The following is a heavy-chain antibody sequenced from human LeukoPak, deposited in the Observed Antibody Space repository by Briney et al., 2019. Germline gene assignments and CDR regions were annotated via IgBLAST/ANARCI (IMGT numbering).Heavy chain of an antibody. J-gene: IGHJ4*02. CDR1: GFPFTSYA. Sequence: GGSLRLSCAASGFPFTSYAMHWVRQAPGKGLEWVAVISHDGNNKYYADSVKGRFTISRDNSKDTLCLQMNSLTVEDTAVYYCARDWGEWERYFDYWGQGTLVTVSS. V-gene: IGHV3-30-3*01. CDR3: ARDWGEWERYFDY. CDR2: ISHDGNNK. D-gene: IGHD1-26*01.